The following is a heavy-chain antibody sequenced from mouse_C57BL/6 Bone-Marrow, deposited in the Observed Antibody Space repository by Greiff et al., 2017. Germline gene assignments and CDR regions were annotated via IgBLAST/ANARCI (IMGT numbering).Heavy chain of an antibody. J-gene: IGHJ3*01. CDR1: GFTFSSYA. D-gene: IGHD2-5*01. V-gene: IGHV5-4*03. CDR3: ARPSYYSNWWVAWFAY. CDR2: ISDGGSYT. Sequence: DVMLVESGGGLVKPGGSLKLSCAASGFTFSSYAMSWVRQTPEKRLEWVATISDGGSYTYYPDNVKGRFTISRDNAKKDLYLQMSHLKSEDTAMYYCARPSYYSNWWVAWFAYWGQGTLVTVSA.